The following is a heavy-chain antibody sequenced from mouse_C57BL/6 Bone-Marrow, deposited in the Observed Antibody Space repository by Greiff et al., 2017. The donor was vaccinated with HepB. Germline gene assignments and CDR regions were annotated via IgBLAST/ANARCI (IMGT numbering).Heavy chain of an antibody. CDR1: GFTFSDYG. J-gene: IGHJ4*01. CDR3: AKTLAYYYAMDY. Sequence: EVQGVESGGGLVKPGGSLKLSCAASGFTFSDYGMHWVRQAPEKGLEWVAYNSSGSSTIYYADTVKGRFTISRDNAKNTLFLQMTSLRSEDTAMYYCAKTLAYYYAMDYWGQGTSVTVSS. V-gene: IGHV5-17*01. CDR2: NSSGSSTI. D-gene: IGHD6-1*01.